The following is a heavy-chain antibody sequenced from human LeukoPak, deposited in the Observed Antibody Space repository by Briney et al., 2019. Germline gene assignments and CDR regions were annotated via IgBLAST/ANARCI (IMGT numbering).Heavy chain of an antibody. V-gene: IGHV4-59*11. D-gene: IGHD3-22*01. CDR3: ARVHDTSDYYFYFDY. J-gene: IGHJ4*02. CDR2: AHYNRGT. CDR1: GDSINSRY. Sequence: PSETLSLTCTVSGDSINSRYWSWIRHPPGKGLEWIGYAHYNRGTNYNPSLKSRVTISVDTSMNQFSLKLSSVTAADTAIYYCARVHDTSDYYFYFDYWGQGTQVTVSS.